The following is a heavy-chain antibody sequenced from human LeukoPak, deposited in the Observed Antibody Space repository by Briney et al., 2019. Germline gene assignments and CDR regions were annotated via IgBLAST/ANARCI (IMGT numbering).Heavy chain of an antibody. CDR3: TKDSYYDSSGYWNA. CDR2: IKSTTGGGTT. J-gene: IGHJ4*02. CDR1: GLTSRNAW. Sequence: GGSLRFSSAASGLTSRNAWTSWVGQAPGKGLEWVGRIKSTTGGGTTDYAAPVKGRFTISRDDSKNTLYLQMNSLKTEDTAVYYCTKDSYYDSSGYWNAWGQGTLVTVSS. D-gene: IGHD3-22*01. V-gene: IGHV3-15*01.